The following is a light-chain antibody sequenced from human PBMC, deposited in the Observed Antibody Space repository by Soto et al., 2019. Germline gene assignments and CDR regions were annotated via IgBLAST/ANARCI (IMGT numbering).Light chain of an antibody. J-gene: IGLJ2*01. CDR1: SGINVGTYR. CDR3: MIWHSSASV. V-gene: IGLV5-45*03. Sequence: QSVLTQPSYLSASPGASARLTCTLRSGINVGTYRIYWYQQKPGSPPQYLLRYKSDSDKQQGSGVPSRFSGSKDDSANAGILLIAGLQSEDEADDYCMIWHSSASVCGGGTKLTVL. CDR2: YKSDSDK.